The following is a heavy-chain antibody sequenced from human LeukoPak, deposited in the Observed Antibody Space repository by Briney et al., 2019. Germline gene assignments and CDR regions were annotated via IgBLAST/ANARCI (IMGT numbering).Heavy chain of an antibody. J-gene: IGHJ5*02. CDR3: ARDHDIVVVVAALRQREMGGFDP. CDR1: GYTFTNYD. V-gene: IGHV1-8*01. Sequence: ASVKVSCKASGYTFTNYDINWGRQATGQGPERMGWMNPKSGNTGYAQKFQGRVTMTRNTSISTADMELSSLRSDDTAVYYCARDHDIVVVVAALRQREMGGFDPWGQGTPVTVSS. CDR2: MNPKSGNT. D-gene: IGHD2-15*01.